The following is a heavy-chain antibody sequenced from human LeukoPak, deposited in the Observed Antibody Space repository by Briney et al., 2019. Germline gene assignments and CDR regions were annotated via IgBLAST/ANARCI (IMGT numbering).Heavy chain of an antibody. CDR2: YDPETASI. V-gene: IGHV1-24*01. J-gene: IGHJ4*02. CDR3: ATVLRYFDWLNY. D-gene: IGHD3-9*01. CDR1: GYMLTEIS. Sequence: ASVRVSCKIGGYMLTEISMHWVRQAPGKGPEWMGGYDPETASIIYAQKFLGRLTLTEDTTTDTGYLELSSLTSDDTAVYYCATVLRYFDWLNYWGQGTLVTVSS.